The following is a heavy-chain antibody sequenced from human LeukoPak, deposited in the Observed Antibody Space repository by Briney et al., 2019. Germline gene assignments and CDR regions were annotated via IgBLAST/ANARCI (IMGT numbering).Heavy chain of an antibody. J-gene: IGHJ6*02. CDR1: GYTFTSYG. Sequence: ASVKVSCKASGYTFTSYGISWVRQTPGQGLEWMGWISAYNGNTNYAQKLQGRVTMTTDKSTSTAYMELSSLRSEDTAVYYCARDFDRRYGYYYYYGMDVWGQGTTVTVSS. D-gene: IGHD5-18*01. V-gene: IGHV1-18*01. CDR3: ARDFDRRYGYYYYYGMDV. CDR2: ISAYNGNT.